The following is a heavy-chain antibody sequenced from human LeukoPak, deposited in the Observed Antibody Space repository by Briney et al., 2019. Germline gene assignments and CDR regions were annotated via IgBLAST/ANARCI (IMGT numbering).Heavy chain of an antibody. V-gene: IGHV1-69*05. CDR3: ARGRRVPSSLDY. CDR1: GGTFSSYA. CDR2: IIPIFGTA. Sequence: SVKVSCKASGGTFSSYAISWVRQAPGQGLKWMGRIIPIFGTANYAQKFQGRVTITTDESTSTAYMELSSLRSEDTAVYYCARGRRVPSSLDYWGQGTLVTVSS. D-gene: IGHD2-2*01. J-gene: IGHJ4*02.